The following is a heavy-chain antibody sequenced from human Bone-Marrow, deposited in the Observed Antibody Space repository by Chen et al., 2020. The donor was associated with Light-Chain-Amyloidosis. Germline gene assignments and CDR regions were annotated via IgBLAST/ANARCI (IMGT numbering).Heavy chain of an antibody. Sequence: EVQLLESGGGLVQPGGSLRLSCAASGFAFSSYAMSWVRQAPGKGLEWVSTISGSVGSSYYGDSVKGRLTISRDNSKNALFLQMNSLRAEDTAVYYCAKDISYDDILPGYPADAFDIWGQGTMVTVSS. CDR2: ISGSVGSS. CDR1: GFAFSSYA. J-gene: IGHJ3*02. D-gene: IGHD3-9*01. V-gene: IGHV3-23*01. CDR3: AKDISYDDILPGYPADAFDI.